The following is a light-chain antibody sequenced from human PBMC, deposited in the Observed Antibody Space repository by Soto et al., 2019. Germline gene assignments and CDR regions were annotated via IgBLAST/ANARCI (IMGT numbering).Light chain of an antibody. V-gene: IGKV3-15*01. Sequence: EIVMTQSPATLSVSPGERATLSCRASQSVGSKLAWYQQKPGQAPRLLMYTASTRATGIPARFSGSGSGTEFTLTISSLQSEDFAVYYCQQYNNWPPITFGQGTRLEIK. CDR2: TAS. CDR3: QQYNNWPPIT. J-gene: IGKJ5*01. CDR1: QSVGSK.